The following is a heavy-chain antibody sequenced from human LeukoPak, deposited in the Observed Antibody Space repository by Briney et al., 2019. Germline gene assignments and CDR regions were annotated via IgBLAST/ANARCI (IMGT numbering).Heavy chain of an antibody. D-gene: IGHD3-22*01. V-gene: IGHV1-2*02. CDR1: GYTFTGYY. Sequence: ASVKVSCKASGYTFTGYYIHWVRQAPGQGLEWMGWINPNSGGTNYAQKFQGRVTMTRDTSISTAYMELSRLRSDDTAVYYCARTHYYDSSGYYYFDYWGQGTLVTVSS. J-gene: IGHJ4*02. CDR3: ARTHYYDSSGYYYFDY. CDR2: INPNSGGT.